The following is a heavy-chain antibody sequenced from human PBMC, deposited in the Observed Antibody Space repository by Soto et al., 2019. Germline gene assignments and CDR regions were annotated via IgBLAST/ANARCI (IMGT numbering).Heavy chain of an antibody. CDR2: ISSSGSTI. J-gene: IGHJ6*02. CDR1: GFTFSSYS. D-gene: IGHD6-13*01. Sequence: PGGSLRLSCAASGFTFSSYSMNWVRQAPGKGLEWVSYISSSGSTIYYADSVKGRFTISRDNAKNSLYLQMNSLRAEDTAVYYCAREAPSSSWYGGYYYYGMDVWGQGTTVTVSS. CDR3: AREAPSSSWYGGYYYYGMDV. V-gene: IGHV3-48*04.